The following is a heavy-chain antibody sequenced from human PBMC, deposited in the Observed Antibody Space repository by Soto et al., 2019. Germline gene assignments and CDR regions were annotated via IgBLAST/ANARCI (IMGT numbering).Heavy chain of an antibody. D-gene: IGHD2-21*02. CDR3: AREGGVYCGGDCYPGAFDI. Sequence: QVQLVQSGAEVKKPGSSVKVSCKASGGTFSSYAISWVRQAPGQGLEWMEGIIPIFGTANYAQKFQGRVTITADKSTSTAYMELSSLRSEDTAVYYCAREGGVYCGGDCYPGAFDIWGQGTMVTVSS. CDR1: GGTFSSYA. CDR2: IIPIFGTA. J-gene: IGHJ3*02. V-gene: IGHV1-69*06.